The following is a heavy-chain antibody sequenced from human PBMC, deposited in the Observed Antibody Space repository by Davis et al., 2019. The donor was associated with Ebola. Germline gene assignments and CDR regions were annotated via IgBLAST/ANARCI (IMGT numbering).Heavy chain of an antibody. D-gene: IGHD2/OR15-2a*01. Sequence: GESLKISCAASGFSFSRYWMHWVRQAPGKGLVWVSRIKSDGSTKSYADSVEGRFTISRDNSKNTMYLQMNSLRAEDTAVYYCAKDVRGFNRPMDYWGQGTLVTVSS. CDR3: AKDVRGFNRPMDY. V-gene: IGHV3-74*01. J-gene: IGHJ4*02. CDR1: GFSFSRYW. CDR2: IKSDGSTK.